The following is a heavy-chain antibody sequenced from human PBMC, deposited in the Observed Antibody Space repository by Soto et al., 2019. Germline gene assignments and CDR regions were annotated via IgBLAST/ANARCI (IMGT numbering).Heavy chain of an antibody. V-gene: IGHV3-21*01. Sequence: GSLRLSCAASGFTFSSYSMNWVRQAPGKGLEWVSSISSSSSYIYYADSVKGRFTISRDNAKNSLYLQMNSLRAEDTAVYYCASTIAAAGTSSFDYWGQGTLVTVSS. CDR2: ISSSSSYI. J-gene: IGHJ4*02. CDR3: ASTIAAAGTSSFDY. D-gene: IGHD6-13*01. CDR1: GFTFSSYS.